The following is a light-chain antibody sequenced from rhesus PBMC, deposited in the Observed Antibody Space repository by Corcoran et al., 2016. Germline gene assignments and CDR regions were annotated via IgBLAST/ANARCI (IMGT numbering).Light chain of an antibody. CDR3: SSYASSSAYI. V-gene: IGLV2-13*01. J-gene: IGLJ1*01. CDR1: SSTIGSYNR. CDR2: EVS. Sequence: QAALTQSPSVSGSPGQAVTISCTGTSSTIGSYNRVSWYQQHPGKAPKLMIYEVSKRPSGVSDRFSGSKSGNTASLNNPGLQAEDEADYYCSSYASSSAYIFGAGTRLTVL.